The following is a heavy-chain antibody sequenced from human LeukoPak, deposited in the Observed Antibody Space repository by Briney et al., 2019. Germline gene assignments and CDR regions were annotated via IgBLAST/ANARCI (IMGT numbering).Heavy chain of an antibody. D-gene: IGHD3-9*01. CDR1: GGSISSYY. Sequence: SETLSLTCTVSGGSISSYYCSWIRQPPGKGLEWIGYIYYNGSTNYNPSLKSRVTISVDTSKNQFSLKLSSVTAADTAVYYCARRGALRYFDWISDYFGMDVWGQGTTVTVSS. CDR3: ARRGALRYFDWISDYFGMDV. V-gene: IGHV4-59*08. CDR2: IYYNGST. J-gene: IGHJ6*02.